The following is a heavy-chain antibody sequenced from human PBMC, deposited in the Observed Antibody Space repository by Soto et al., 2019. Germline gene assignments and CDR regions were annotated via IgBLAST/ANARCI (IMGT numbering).Heavy chain of an antibody. D-gene: IGHD6-13*01. Sequence: XETLSLTCTVAGGSIYNYYWSWIRQPAGKGLEWIGRIYPSGGTNFNPSLKSRVTMSVDTSNKKFSLKLSSVTAADTAVYRCARGAAAGADYGMDAWGQGTTVTVSS. J-gene: IGHJ6*02. CDR3: ARGAAAGADYGMDA. V-gene: IGHV4-4*07. CDR1: GGSIYNYY. CDR2: IYPSGGT.